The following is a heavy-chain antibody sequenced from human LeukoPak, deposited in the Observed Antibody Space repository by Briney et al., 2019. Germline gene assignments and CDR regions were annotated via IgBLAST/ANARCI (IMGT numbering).Heavy chain of an antibody. CDR3: ARDSTFGELPH. D-gene: IGHD3-10*01. V-gene: IGHV1-2*02. CDR2: INPNSDGT. CDR1: GYTFTDYY. J-gene: IGHJ4*02. Sequence: EASVKVSCKASGYTFTDYYMYWVRQAPGQGLEWMGWINPNSDGTNYAQKFQGRVTMTTDTSISTAYMELSRLTSDDTAVYYCARDSTFGELPHWGQGTLVTVSS.